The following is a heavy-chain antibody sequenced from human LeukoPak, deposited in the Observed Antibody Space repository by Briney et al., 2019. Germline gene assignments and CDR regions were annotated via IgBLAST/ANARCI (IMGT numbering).Heavy chain of an antibody. D-gene: IGHD3-22*01. CDR1: GFTFSSYS. CDR3: ASVGNYDSSGYLPFDY. J-gene: IGHJ4*02. Sequence: GGSLRLSCAASGFTFSSYSMNWVRQAPGKGLEWVSYISSSSSTIYYAASVKGRFTISRDNAKNSLYLQMNSLRAEDTAVYYCASVGNYDSSGYLPFDYWGQGTLVTVSS. V-gene: IGHV3-48*01. CDR2: ISSSSSTI.